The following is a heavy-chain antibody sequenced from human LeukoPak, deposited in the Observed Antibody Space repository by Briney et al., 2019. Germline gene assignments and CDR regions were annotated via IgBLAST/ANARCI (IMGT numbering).Heavy chain of an antibody. J-gene: IGHJ4*02. CDR3: ARVGRSYGTEGYYFDY. CDR2: IYYSGST. V-gene: IGHV4-59*01. CDR1: GGSISSYY. D-gene: IGHD5-18*01. Sequence: SETLSLTCTVSGGSISSYYWSWIRQPPGKGLEWIGYIYYSGSTNYNPSLESRVTISVDTSKNQFSLKLSSVTAADTAVYYCARVGRSYGTEGYYFDYWGQGTLVTVSS.